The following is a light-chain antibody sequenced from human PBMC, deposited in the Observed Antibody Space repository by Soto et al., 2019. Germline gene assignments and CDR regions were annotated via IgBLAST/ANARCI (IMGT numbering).Light chain of an antibody. CDR2: NID. CDR3: ASWDDRLSGPI. Sequence: QSVMTQPPSASGTPGQRVTISRSGSSSNIGSNSVNWYQQLPGTAPKLLIYNIDQRPSGVPDRFLGSKSGSSASLAISGLQSEDEADYYCASWDDRLSGPIFGGGTKLTVL. J-gene: IGLJ2*01. CDR1: SSNIGSNS. V-gene: IGLV1-44*01.